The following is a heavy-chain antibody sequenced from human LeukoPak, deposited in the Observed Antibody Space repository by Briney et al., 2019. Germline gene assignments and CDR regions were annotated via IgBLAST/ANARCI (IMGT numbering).Heavy chain of an antibody. CDR3: TDGKPGSTVVSFFDY. Sequence: GGSLRLSCAVSGSTFSTYAMSWVRQAPGKGLEWVSAISGSGGTTYYADSVKGRFTISRDNSKNTLYLQMNSLRAEDTAVYYCTDGKPGSTVVSFFDYWGQGTLVTVSS. D-gene: IGHD1-14*01. V-gene: IGHV3-23*01. CDR2: ISGSGGTT. CDR1: GSTFSTYA. J-gene: IGHJ4*02.